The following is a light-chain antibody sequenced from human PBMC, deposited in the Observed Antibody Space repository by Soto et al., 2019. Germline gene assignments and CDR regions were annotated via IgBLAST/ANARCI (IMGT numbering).Light chain of an antibody. V-gene: IGKV1-5*03. CDR3: QHYNSYSEA. Sequence: DIQMTQSPSTLSGSVGDRVTITCRASQTISSWFAWYQQKPGKAPKLLIYKASTLKSGVPSRFSGSGSGTEFTLTISSLQPDDFAPYYCQHYNSYSEAFGQGTQVELK. CDR2: KAS. CDR1: QTISSW. J-gene: IGKJ1*01.